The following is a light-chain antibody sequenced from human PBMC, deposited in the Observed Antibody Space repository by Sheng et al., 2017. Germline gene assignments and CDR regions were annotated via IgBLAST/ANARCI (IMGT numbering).Light chain of an antibody. CDR1: QSISSN. CDR3: QQYHKWPLP. J-gene: IGKJ4*01. V-gene: IGKV3-15*01. Sequence: EIVMTQSPATLSVSPGERVTLSCRASQSISSNLAWYQQKPGQAPRLLIYAASTRATGIPARFSGGGSGTEFTLTISSLQSEDFAVYYCQQYHKWPLPFGGGTKVEIK. CDR2: AAS.